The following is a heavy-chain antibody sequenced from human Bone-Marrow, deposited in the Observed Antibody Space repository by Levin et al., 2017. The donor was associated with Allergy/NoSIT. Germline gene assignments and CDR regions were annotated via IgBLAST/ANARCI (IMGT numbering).Heavy chain of an antibody. CDR1: GGSISSGDYY. CDR2: IYNSGTT. Sequence: SETLSLTCTVSGGSISSGDYYWSWIRQPPGKGLEWIGYIYNSGTTYSNPSLKSRIFISADTSKNQFSLKLNSVTAADTAMYYCARGSLATYGFDFWGQGNLVTVSS. CDR3: ARGSLATYGFDF. V-gene: IGHV4-30-4*01. D-gene: IGHD3-10*01. J-gene: IGHJ4*02.